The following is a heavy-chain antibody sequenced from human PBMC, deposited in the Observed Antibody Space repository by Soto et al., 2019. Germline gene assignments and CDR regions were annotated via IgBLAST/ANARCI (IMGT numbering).Heavy chain of an antibody. J-gene: IGHJ4*02. D-gene: IGHD3-22*01. V-gene: IGHV3-23*01. CDR2: ISGSGGST. Sequence: EVQLLESGGGLVQPGGSLRLYCAASGLTFSSYAMSWVRQAPGKGLEWVSAISGSGGSTYYADSVKGRFTISRDNSKNTLYLQMNSLRAEDTAVYYCAKYSVPKTDSRGSIDCWGQGTLVTVSS. CDR1: GLTFSSYA. CDR3: AKYSVPKTDSRGSIDC.